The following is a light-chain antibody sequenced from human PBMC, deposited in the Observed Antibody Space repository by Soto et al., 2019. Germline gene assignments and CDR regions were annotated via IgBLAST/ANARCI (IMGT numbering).Light chain of an antibody. CDR3: GTWDSSLSAVV. CDR1: SSNIGNNY. CDR2: DNN. Sequence: QSVLTQPPSVSAAPGQKVTISCSGSSSNIGNNYVSWYQQLPGTAPKLLIHDNNNRPSGIPDRFSGSKSGTSATLGITGLQTGDEADYYCGTWDSSLSAVVFGGGTQLTVL. V-gene: IGLV1-51*01. J-gene: IGLJ2*01.